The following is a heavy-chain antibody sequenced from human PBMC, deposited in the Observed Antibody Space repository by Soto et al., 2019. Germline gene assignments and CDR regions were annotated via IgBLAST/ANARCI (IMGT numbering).Heavy chain of an antibody. D-gene: IGHD3-10*01. Sequence: QVQLQQWGAGLLKPSETLSLTCAVYGGSFSGYQWTWIRQTPGKGLEWSGVINDSGNINYNPSLKSRVTILVDTARKQISLKLSSVTAADTAVYYCARGLMLWFGELSRRGGYYYDMDVWGKGTTVTVSS. CDR3: ARGLMLWFGELSRRGGYYYDMDV. J-gene: IGHJ6*03. CDR2: INDSGNI. CDR1: GGSFSGYQ. V-gene: IGHV4-34*01.